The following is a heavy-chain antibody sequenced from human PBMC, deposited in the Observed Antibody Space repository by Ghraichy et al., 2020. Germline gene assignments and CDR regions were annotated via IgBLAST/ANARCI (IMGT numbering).Heavy chain of an antibody. Sequence: GGSLRLSCTASGFTFSNFWMSWVRQAPGKGLEWVANIKQDGSEKYYVDSVKGRFTVSRDNARNSLYLQMNSLRAADTAVYYCATDHDYDERWGQGTLVTVSS. CDR1: GFTFSNFW. V-gene: IGHV3-7*01. CDR2: IKQDGSEK. CDR3: ATDHDYDER. J-gene: IGHJ4*02. D-gene: IGHD4-17*01.